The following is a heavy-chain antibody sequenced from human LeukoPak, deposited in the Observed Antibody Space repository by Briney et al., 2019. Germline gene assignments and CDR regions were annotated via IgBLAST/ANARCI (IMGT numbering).Heavy chain of an antibody. D-gene: IGHD5-12*01. V-gene: IGHV3-7*01. CDR1: GFTFSSYW. CDR3: ARDEIVATTKANYYSSRDV. CDR2: IKQDGSEK. Sequence: GGSLRLSCAASGFTFSSYWMSWVRQAPGKGLEWVANIKQDGSEKYYVDSVKGRFTISRGNAKNSLYLQMNSLRAEDTAVYYCARDEIVATTKANYYSSRDVWGKGTTVTISS. J-gene: IGHJ6*03.